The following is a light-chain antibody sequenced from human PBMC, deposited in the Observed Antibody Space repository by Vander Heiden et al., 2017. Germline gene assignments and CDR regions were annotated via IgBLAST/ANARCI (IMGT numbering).Light chain of an antibody. CDR2: RNN. Sequence: QSVLTQPPSASGAPVQRVTISCSGSSSNIGSNYVFWYQQLPGTAPKLLIYRNNQWPSGVPDRFSGSKSGTSASLAISGLRSEDEDDYYCAAWDDSLSGVVFGGGTKLTVL. CDR1: SSNIGSNY. CDR3: AAWDDSLSGVV. V-gene: IGLV1-47*01. J-gene: IGLJ2*01.